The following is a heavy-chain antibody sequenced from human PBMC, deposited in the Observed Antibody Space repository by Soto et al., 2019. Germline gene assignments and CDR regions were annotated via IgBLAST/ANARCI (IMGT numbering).Heavy chain of an antibody. CDR2: ISYDGSNK. CDR3: AKVGEYSGYDSGGDAFDI. CDR1: GFTFSSYG. Sequence: GGSLRLSCAASGFTFSSYGMHWVRQAPGKGLEWVAVISYDGSNKYYADSVKGRFTISRDNSKNTLYLQMNSLRAEDTAVYYCAKVGEYSGYDSGGDAFDIWGQGTMVTVSS. J-gene: IGHJ3*02. D-gene: IGHD5-12*01. V-gene: IGHV3-30*18.